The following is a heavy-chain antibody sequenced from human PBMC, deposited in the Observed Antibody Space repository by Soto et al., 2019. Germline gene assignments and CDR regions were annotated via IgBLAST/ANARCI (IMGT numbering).Heavy chain of an antibody. CDR3: ARGTYCGSNCFFARDY. CDR1: GDTSTTYV. CDR2: INPMSRTA. V-gene: IGHV1-69*13. J-gene: IGHJ4*02. D-gene: IGHD2-21*01. Sequence: GASVKVSCKASGDTSTTYVTSWVRQAPGQGPEWIGGINPMSRTAKYSEKYNGRVTITADEATRTAYLDLTSLRFEDTAVYFCARGTYCGSNCFFARDYWGQGTLITLSS.